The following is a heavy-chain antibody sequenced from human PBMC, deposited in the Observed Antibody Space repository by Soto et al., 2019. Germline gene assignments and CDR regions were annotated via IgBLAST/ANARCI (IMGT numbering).Heavy chain of an antibody. V-gene: IGHV4-30-4*01. CDR3: ARDRSNSPDYFDY. J-gene: IGHJ4*02. CDR1: GGSISSDDYY. Sequence: LSLTCTVSGGSISSDDYYWTWIRQPPGKGLEWIGYIYHSGRTSYNPSLDSRITISMDTSKNLFSLKLSSVSAADTAVYYCARDRSNSPDYFDYWGQGALVTVSS. D-gene: IGHD6-6*01. CDR2: IYHSGRT.